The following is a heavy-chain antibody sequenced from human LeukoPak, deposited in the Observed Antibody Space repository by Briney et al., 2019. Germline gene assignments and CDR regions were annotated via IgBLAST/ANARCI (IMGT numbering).Heavy chain of an antibody. J-gene: IGHJ6*02. D-gene: IGHD1-1*01. CDR3: ASGHTSGTTLYYYGMDV. CDR2: INPNSGGT. CDR1: GYTFTGYY. V-gene: IGHV1-2*02. Sequence: ASVKVSCKASGYTFTGYYMHWVRQAPGQGLEWMGWINPNSGGTNYAQKFQGRVTMTRDTSISTAYMELSRLRSDDTAVYYCASGHTSGTTLYYYGMDVWGQGTTVTVSS.